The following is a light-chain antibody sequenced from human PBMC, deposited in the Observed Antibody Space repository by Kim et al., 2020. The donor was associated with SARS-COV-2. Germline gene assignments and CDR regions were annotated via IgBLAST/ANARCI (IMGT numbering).Light chain of an antibody. CDR2: GAS. J-gene: IGKJ1*01. V-gene: IGKV3-15*01. CDR1: QSVRSN. CDR3: QQYNTWPQ. Sequence: SVSPEERVTLSCRASQSVRSNLAWYQQKPGQAPRLLIYGASTRATGIPARFSGSGSGTQFTLSISSLQSEDSAVYYCQQYNTWPQFGQGTKVDIK.